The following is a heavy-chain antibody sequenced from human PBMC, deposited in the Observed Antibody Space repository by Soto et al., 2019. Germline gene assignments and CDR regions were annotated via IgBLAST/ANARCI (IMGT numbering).Heavy chain of an antibody. CDR1: GYTFTSYY. J-gene: IGHJ3*02. D-gene: IGHD1-1*01. Sequence: ASVKVSCKASGYTFTSYYMHWVRQAPGQGLEWMGIINPSGGSTSYAQKFQGRVTMTRDTSTSTVYMELSSLRSEDTAVYYCAIEDLERRLQNAFDIWGQGTMVTVSS. V-gene: IGHV1-46*01. CDR2: INPSGGST. CDR3: AIEDLERRLQNAFDI.